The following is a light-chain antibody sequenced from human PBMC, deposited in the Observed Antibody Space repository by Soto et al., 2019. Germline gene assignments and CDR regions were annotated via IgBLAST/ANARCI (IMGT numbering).Light chain of an antibody. V-gene: IGLV2-14*01. Sequence: QSVLTQPSSVSGSPGQSITISCTGTISDVGGYNYVSWYQQHPGKAPKLMIYEVSNRPSGVSNRFSGSKSGNTASLAISGLQAEDEADYYCSSYTSSSPLVFGGGTQLTVL. CDR2: EVS. J-gene: IGLJ2*01. CDR1: ISDVGGYNY. CDR3: SSYTSSSPLV.